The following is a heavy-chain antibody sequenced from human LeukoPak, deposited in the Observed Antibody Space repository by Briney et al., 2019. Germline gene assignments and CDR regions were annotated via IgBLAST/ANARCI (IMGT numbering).Heavy chain of an antibody. CDR3: ARGSDSSGYHYYFDY. Sequence: GGSLRLSCAASGFTISDCWMNWVRQAPGKGLEWVAVISYDGSNKYYADSVKGRFTISRDNSKNTLYLQMNSLRAEDTAVYYCARGSDSSGYHYYFDYWGQGTLVTVSS. CDR1: GFTISDCW. CDR2: ISYDGSNK. J-gene: IGHJ4*02. D-gene: IGHD3-22*01. V-gene: IGHV3-30-3*01.